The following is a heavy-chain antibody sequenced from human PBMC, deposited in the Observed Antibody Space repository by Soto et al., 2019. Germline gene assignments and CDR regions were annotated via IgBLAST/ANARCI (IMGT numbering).Heavy chain of an antibody. CDR2: IYPGDSDT. CDR3: ARDSSGFYYYYGMDV. V-gene: IGHV5-51*01. J-gene: IGHJ6*02. Sequence: GESLKISCKGSGYSFTSYWIGWVRQMPGKGLEWMGIIYPGDSDTRYSPSFQGQVTISADKSISTAYLQWSSLKASDTAIYYCARDSSGFYYYYGMDVWGQGTTVTV. CDR1: GYSFTSYW. D-gene: IGHD3-22*01.